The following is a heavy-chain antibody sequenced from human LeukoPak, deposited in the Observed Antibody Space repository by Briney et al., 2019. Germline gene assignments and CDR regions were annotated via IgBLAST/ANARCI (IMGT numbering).Heavy chain of an antibody. CDR1: GGSISSGSYY. V-gene: IGHV4-30-4*08. J-gene: IGHJ3*02. Sequence: SETLSLTCTVSGGSISSGSYYWSWIRQPAGKGLEWIGYIYYSGSTYYNPSLKSRVTISVDTSKNQFSLKLSSVTAADTAVYFCARDPITMVRGERCDAFDIWGQGTMVTVSS. CDR2: IYYSGST. D-gene: IGHD3-10*01. CDR3: ARDPITMVRGERCDAFDI.